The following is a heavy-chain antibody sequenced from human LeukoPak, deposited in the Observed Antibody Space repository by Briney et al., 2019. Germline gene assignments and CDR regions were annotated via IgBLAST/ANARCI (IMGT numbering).Heavy chain of an antibody. CDR3: ANARGTSSSYFDL. CDR2: ITGDGGGA. D-gene: IGHD6-6*01. V-gene: IGHV3-23*01. J-gene: IGHJ2*01. CDR1: GGSFSGYY. Sequence: ETLSLTCAVYGGSFSGYYWSWVRQPPGKGLEWVSGITGDGGGAYYTDSVKGRFTISRDNSKNTLYLQMNSLRAENTALYYCANARGTSSSYFDLWGRGTLVTVSS.